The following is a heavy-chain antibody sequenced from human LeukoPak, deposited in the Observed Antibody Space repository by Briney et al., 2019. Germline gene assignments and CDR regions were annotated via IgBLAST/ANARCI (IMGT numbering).Heavy chain of an antibody. J-gene: IGHJ5*02. D-gene: IGHD6-13*01. CDR3: ARQRVAAANNWFDP. CDR1: GGSISSSSYY. V-gene: IGHV4-39*01. Sequence: KSSETLSLTCTVSGGSISSSSYYWGWIRQPPGKGLEWIGSIYYSGSTYYNPSLKSRVTISVDASKNQFSLKLSSVTAADTAVYYCARQRVAAANNWFDPWGQGTLVAVSS. CDR2: IYYSGST.